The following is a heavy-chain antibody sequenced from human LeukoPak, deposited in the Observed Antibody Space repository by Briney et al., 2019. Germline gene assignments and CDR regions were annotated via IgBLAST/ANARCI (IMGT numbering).Heavy chain of an antibody. J-gene: IGHJ5*02. CDR3: ARVHVLLWFGERPTREVGWFDP. D-gene: IGHD3-10*01. CDR1: GFTFSGSA. V-gene: IGHV3-73*01. CDR2: IRSTANGYAT. Sequence: GGSLRLSCAASGFTFSGSALHWVRQASGKGLEWVGRIRSTANGYATAYAASVKGRFTISRDNSKNTLYLQMNSLRAEDTAVFYCARVHVLLWFGERPTREVGWFDPWGQGTLVTVSS.